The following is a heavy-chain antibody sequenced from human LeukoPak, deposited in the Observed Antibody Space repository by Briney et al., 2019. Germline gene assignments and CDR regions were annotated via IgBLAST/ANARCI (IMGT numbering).Heavy chain of an antibody. D-gene: IGHD1-26*01. CDR2: IRSKANSYAT. V-gene: IGHV3-73*01. J-gene: IGHJ4*02. CDR3: TRTPLPGS. Sequence: GGSLRLSCATSGFTFTSYVMNWVRQASGKGLEWVGRIRSKANSYATAYAASVKGRFTISRDDSKNTAYLQMNSLKTEDTAVYYCTRTPLPGSWGQGTLVTVSS. CDR1: GFTFTSYV.